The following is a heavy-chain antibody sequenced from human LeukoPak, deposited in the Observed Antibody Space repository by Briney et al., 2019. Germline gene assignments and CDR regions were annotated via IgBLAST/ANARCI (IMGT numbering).Heavy chain of an antibody. D-gene: IGHD3-22*01. J-gene: IGHJ4*02. CDR1: GYTFTSYY. V-gene: IGHV1-46*01. Sequence: ASVKVSCKASGYTFTSYYMHWVRQAPGQWLEWMGIINPSGGSTSYAQKFQGRVTMTRDTSTSTVYMELSSLRSEDTAVYYCARAYYYDSSQSRGYFDYWGQGTLVTVSS. CDR3: ARAYYYDSSQSRGYFDY. CDR2: INPSGGST.